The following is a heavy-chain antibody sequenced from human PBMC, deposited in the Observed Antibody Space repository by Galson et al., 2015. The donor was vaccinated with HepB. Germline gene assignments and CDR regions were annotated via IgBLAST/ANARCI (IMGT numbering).Heavy chain of an antibody. D-gene: IGHD6-13*01. CDR2: ISGSGGST. Sequence: SLRLSCAASGFTFSSYAMSWVRQAPGKGLEWVSAISGSGGSTYYADSVKGRFTISRDNPKNTLYLQMNSLRAEDTAVYYCAKVSSSWYVGSPLGHPPRRAKAPNWFDPWGQGTLVTVSS. J-gene: IGHJ5*02. CDR1: GFTFSSYA. CDR3: AKVSSSWYVGSPLGHPPRRAKAPNWFDP. V-gene: IGHV3-23*01.